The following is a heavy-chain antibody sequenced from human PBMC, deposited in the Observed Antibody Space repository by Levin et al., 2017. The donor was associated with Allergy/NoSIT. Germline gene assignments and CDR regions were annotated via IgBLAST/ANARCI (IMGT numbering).Heavy chain of an antibody. CDR1: GYTFTSYD. CDR2: MNPNSGNT. V-gene: IGHV1-8*01. Sequence: ASVKVSCKASGYTFTSYDINWVRQATGQGLEWMGWMNPNSGNTGYAQKFQGRVTMTRNTSINTAYMELSSLRSEDTAVYYCARVSLLAAAGEDYYYYGMDVWGQGTTVTVSS. J-gene: IGHJ6*02. CDR3: ARVSLLAAAGEDYYYYGMDV. D-gene: IGHD6-13*01.